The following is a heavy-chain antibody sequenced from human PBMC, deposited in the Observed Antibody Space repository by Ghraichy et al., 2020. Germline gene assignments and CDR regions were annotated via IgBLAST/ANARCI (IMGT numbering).Heavy chain of an antibody. J-gene: IGHJ4*02. D-gene: IGHD3-22*01. CDR3: ARETYYYDSSGYYRKEYFDY. Sequence: GGSLRLSCAASGFTFSSYSMNWVRQAPGKGLEWVSSISSNSSYIYYADSVKGRFTISRDNAKNSLYLQMNSLRAEDTAVYYCARETYYYDSSGYYRKEYFDYWGQGTLVTVSS. CDR2: ISSNSSYI. CDR1: GFTFSSYS. V-gene: IGHV3-21*01.